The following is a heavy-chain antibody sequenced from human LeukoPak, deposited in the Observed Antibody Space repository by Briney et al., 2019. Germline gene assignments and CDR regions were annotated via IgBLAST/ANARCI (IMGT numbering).Heavy chain of an antibody. CDR3: AYSYDTDAFDI. Sequence: ASVKVSCKASGYTFTSYGISWVRQATGQGLEWMGWISAYNGNTNYAQKLQGRVTMTTDTSTSTAYMELRSMRSDDTAVYYCAYSYDTDAFDIWGQGTMVNVSS. J-gene: IGHJ3*02. D-gene: IGHD3-22*01. V-gene: IGHV1-18*01. CDR2: ISAYNGNT. CDR1: GYTFTSYG.